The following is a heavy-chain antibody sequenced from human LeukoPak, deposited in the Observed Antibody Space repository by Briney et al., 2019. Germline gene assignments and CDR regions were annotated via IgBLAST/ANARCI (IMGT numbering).Heavy chain of an antibody. Sequence: GGSLRLSCAASAFTFSSYAMSWVRQAPGKGLEWVSGVSGSGGSTYYADSVKGRFTISRDNSKNTLYLQLNSLRVEDTAEYYCAKTLRESSGREYFDLWGRGTLITVSS. J-gene: IGHJ2*01. CDR1: AFTFSSYA. CDR2: VSGSGGST. CDR3: AKTLRESSGREYFDL. D-gene: IGHD6-19*01. V-gene: IGHV3-23*01.